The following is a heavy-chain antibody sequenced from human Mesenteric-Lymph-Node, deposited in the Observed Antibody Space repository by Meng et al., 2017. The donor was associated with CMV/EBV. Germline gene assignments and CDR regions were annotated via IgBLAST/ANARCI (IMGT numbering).Heavy chain of an antibody. J-gene: IGHJ4*02. CDR1: GGSFSGYY. V-gene: IGHV4-34*01. Sequence: GQLQQWGAGLLKPSGTLSLTCAVYGGSFSGYYWSWTRQPPGKGLEWIGEINHSGSTNYNPSLKSRVTISVDTSKNQFSLKLSSVTAADTAVYYCARHQRWLKSEGGFNYWGQGTLVTVSS. CDR2: INHSGST. CDR3: ARHQRWLKSEGGFNY. D-gene: IGHD4-23*01.